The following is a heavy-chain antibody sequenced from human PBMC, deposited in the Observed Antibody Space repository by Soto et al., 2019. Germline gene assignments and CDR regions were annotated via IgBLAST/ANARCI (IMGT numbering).Heavy chain of an antibody. V-gene: IGHV3-13*01. CDR2: IGTVGDT. CDR3: AREVSDTSSWSGGDFDY. D-gene: IGHD6-13*01. Sequence: GGSLRLSCAASGFTLSSYDMHWVRQATEKGLEWVSGIGTVGDTYYPGSVRGRFPISRENAKNSLYLQMNSLRAGDTAVYFCAREVSDTSSWSGGDFDYWGQGTLVTVSS. J-gene: IGHJ4*02. CDR1: GFTLSSYD.